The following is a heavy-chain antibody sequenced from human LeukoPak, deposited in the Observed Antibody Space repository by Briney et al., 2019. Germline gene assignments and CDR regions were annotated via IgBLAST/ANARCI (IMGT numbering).Heavy chain of an antibody. CDR2: IYYSGTT. Sequence: SETLSLTCTVSGGSISSSHYYCCLIRQPPGKGLEWIGAIYYSGTTYYNPSLNSRATISEDTSKNQFSLTLSSVTAADTAVYYCARQISDYYYYYIDVWGKGTTVTVSS. J-gene: IGHJ6*03. V-gene: IGHV4-39*01. CDR1: GGSISSSHYY. CDR3: ARQISDYYYYYIDV. D-gene: IGHD3-10*01.